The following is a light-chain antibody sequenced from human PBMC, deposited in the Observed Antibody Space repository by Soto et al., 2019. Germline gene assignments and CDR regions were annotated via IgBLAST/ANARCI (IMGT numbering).Light chain of an antibody. CDR1: QSVGDY. V-gene: IGKV3-11*01. CDR3: HQRVNWPPT. CDR2: DAS. J-gene: IGKJ4*01. Sequence: ETVLTQSPARLSLSPRERATLSCRAGQSVGDYLGWYQQNPGQTPRLLFFDASNRVTGVPATFSVGGSGPDFSLINSNLEPEDFADYYYHQRVNWPPTFGGGTKVEI.